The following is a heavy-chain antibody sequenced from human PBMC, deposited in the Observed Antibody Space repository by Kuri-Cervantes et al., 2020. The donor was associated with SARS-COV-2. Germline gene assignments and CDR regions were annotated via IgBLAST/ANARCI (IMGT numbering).Heavy chain of an antibody. V-gene: IGHV1-69*13. D-gene: IGHD6-19*01. Sequence: SVKVSYKTYGGTFSSYAISWVRQAPGLGLEWMGRIIPIFGTANYHQKFQGRVTIAADESTSTAYLELSSLRSEDTAVYYCARGAVAGEWGFDYWGQGTLVTVSS. J-gene: IGHJ4*02. CDR2: IIPIFGTA. CDR3: ARGAVAGEWGFDY. CDR1: GGTFSSYA.